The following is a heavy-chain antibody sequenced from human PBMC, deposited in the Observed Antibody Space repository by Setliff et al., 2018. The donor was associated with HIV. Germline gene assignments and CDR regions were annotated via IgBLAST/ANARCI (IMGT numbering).Heavy chain of an antibody. CDR3: ARQVGGYNAWGHFYSYMDV. V-gene: IGHV5-51*01. CDR1: GSNFRTRW. Sequence: GESLKISCKVSGSNFRTRWIGWVRQTPEKGLEWMGAIYPGDSDTRYSPSFQGQVTISADKSISTAYLQWSSLKASDTAMYYCARQVGGYNAWGHFYSYMDVWGKGTTVTVSS. CDR2: IYPGDSDT. D-gene: IGHD5-12*01. J-gene: IGHJ6*03.